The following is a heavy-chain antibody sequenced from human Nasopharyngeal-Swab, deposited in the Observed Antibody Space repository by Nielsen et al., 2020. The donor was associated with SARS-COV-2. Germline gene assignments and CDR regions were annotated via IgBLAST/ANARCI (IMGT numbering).Heavy chain of an antibody. Sequence: WVRQPPGQGLEWLGLISAYNGNTNYAQKLQGRVTMTTDTSTSTVYMELRSLRSDDTAVYYCARFSRLIRVDYYYYGMDVWGQGTTVTVSS. CDR2: ISAYNGNT. J-gene: IGHJ6*02. CDR3: ARFSRLIRVDYYYYGMDV. D-gene: IGHD3-22*01. V-gene: IGHV1-18*01.